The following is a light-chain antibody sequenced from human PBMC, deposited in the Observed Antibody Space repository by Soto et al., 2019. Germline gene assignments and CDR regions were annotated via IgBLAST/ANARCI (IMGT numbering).Light chain of an antibody. CDR1: SYNIGSNY. CDR2: RNN. V-gene: IGLV1-47*01. Sequence: QSVLTQPPSASGTPGQRVTISCSGSSYNIGSNYVFWYQHLPGTAPKLLIYRNNQRPSGVPDRFSGSKSGTSASLAISGLRSEDETDYYCAAWDDSLSGVVFGGGTKVTVL. J-gene: IGLJ2*01. CDR3: AAWDDSLSGVV.